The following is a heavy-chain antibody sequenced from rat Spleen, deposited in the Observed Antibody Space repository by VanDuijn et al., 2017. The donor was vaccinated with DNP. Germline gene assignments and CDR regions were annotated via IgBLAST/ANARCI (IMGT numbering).Heavy chain of an antibody. J-gene: IGHJ2*01. CDR2: ISPSGANI. CDR1: EFTFSKSD. D-gene: IGHD1-6*01. CDR3: ASRAPGDYFYGGYFDY. V-gene: IGHV5-25*01. Sequence: EVQLVESGGGLVQPGRSLKLSCAASEFTFSKSDVAWVRQAPTRGLEWVASISPSGANIYYRDSVRGRFTIFRDIPKSTLYLQMDSLRSEDTAPYYCASRAPGDYFYGGYFDYWGQGVMVTVSS.